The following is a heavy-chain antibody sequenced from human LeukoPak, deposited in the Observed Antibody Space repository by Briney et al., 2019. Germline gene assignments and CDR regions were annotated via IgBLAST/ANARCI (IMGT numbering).Heavy chain of an antibody. CDR1: GFTFSSYW. J-gene: IGHJ4*02. Sequence: GGSLRLSCAASGFTFSSYWMHWVRQAPGKGLVLVSRVNPQGSDTSYTDSVKGRFTISRDNAKDSLHLQMDNLRAEDTAVYYCARARWSSTGWFLGYWGQGTLVAVSS. CDR3: ARARWSSTGWFLGY. V-gene: IGHV3-74*01. D-gene: IGHD6-19*01. CDR2: VNPQGSDT.